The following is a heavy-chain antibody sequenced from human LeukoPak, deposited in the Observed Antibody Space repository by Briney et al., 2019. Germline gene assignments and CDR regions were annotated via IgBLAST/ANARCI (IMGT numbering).Heavy chain of an antibody. Sequence: SETLSLTCAVYGGCFSGYYWSWIRQPPGKGLEWIGEINHSGSTNYNPSLKSRVTISVDTSKNQFSLKLSSVTAADTAVYYCARGAAAGHRFDYWGQGTLVTVSS. CDR3: ARGAAAGHRFDY. J-gene: IGHJ4*02. V-gene: IGHV4-34*01. D-gene: IGHD6-13*01. CDR2: INHSGST. CDR1: GGCFSGYY.